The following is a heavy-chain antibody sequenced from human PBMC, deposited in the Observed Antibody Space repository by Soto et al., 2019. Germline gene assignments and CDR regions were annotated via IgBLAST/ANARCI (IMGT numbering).Heavy chain of an antibody. D-gene: IGHD6-13*01. CDR2: IWYDGINK. J-gene: IGHJ4*02. CDR1: GFTFSSYG. CDR3: ASQQQLRWGWGSGFVY. Sequence: QVQLVESGGGVVQPGRSLRLSCAASGFTFSSYGMHWVRQAPGKGLEWVAVIWYDGINKYYADSVKGRFTIPRDNSKDTLYLQMNSLGAEDTAVYYCASQQQLRWGWGSGFVYWGQGTLVTVSS. V-gene: IGHV3-33*01.